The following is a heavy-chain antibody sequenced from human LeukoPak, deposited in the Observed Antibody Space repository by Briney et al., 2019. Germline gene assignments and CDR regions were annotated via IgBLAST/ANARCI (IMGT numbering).Heavy chain of an antibody. CDR1: GYSFTSYW. D-gene: IGHD5-24*01. CDR2: IYPGDSDT. CDR3: ARSCRDGYRDFDY. Sequence: GESLKVSCKGSGYSFTSYWIGWVRQMPGKGLEWMGIIYPGDSDTRYSPSFQGQVTVSADKSISTAYLQWSSLKASDTAMYYCARSCRDGYRDFDYWGQGTLVTVSS. V-gene: IGHV5-51*01. J-gene: IGHJ4*02.